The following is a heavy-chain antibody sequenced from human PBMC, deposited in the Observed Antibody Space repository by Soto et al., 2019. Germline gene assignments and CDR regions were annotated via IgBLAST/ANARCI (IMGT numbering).Heavy chain of an antibody. CDR1: GYTFTSYD. CDR2: MNPNSGNT. V-gene: IGHV1-8*01. CDR3: ARGEDSSSWYYYYYYMDV. Sequence: ASVKVSCKASGYTFTSYDINWVRQATGQGLEWMGWMNPNSGNTGYAQKFQGRVTMTRNTSISTAYMELSSLRSEDTAVYYCARGEDSSSWYYYYYYMDVWGKGTTVTGSS. J-gene: IGHJ6*03. D-gene: IGHD6-13*01.